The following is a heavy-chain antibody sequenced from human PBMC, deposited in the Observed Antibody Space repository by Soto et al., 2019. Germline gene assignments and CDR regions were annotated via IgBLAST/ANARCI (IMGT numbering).Heavy chain of an antibody. Sequence: EVQLVESGGGLVKPGGSLSLSCAASGFTFSSYSMNWVRQPPGKGLEWVSSISSSSSYIYYADSVKGRFTISRDNAKDSLYLQMNSLRAEDTAVYYCARDTGTTVTSWYFDYWGQGTLVTVSS. V-gene: IGHV3-21*01. D-gene: IGHD4-17*01. CDR2: ISSSSSYI. CDR1: GFTFSSYS. CDR3: ARDTGTTVTSWYFDY. J-gene: IGHJ4*02.